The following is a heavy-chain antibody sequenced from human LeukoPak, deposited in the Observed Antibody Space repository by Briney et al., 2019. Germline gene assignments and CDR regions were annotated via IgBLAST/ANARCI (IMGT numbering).Heavy chain of an antibody. J-gene: IGHJ4*02. Sequence: KPSETLSLTCTVSGGAISSYYWSWIRQPPGKGLEWVGYIYYSGSTNYNPSLKSRVTISVDTSKNQFSLKLSSVTAADTAVYYCARSYYYDSSGYSVDYWGQGTLVTVSS. D-gene: IGHD3-22*01. CDR1: GGAISSYY. CDR3: ARSYYYDSSGYSVDY. CDR2: IYYSGST. V-gene: IGHV4-59*01.